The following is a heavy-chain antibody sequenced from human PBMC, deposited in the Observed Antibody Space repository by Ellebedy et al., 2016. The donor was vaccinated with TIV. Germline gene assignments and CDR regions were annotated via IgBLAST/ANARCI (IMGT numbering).Heavy chain of an antibody. CDR2: ISAYNGNA. D-gene: IGHD6-19*01. CDR3: ARERGIAVAGTAGMDV. CDR1: GYTFTSYG. V-gene: IGHV1-18*04. Sequence: ASVKVSCKASGYTFTSYGISWVRQAPGQGLEWMGWISAYNGNANYAQKLQGRVTMTTDKSTSTVYMELRSLRSDDTAVYYCARERGIAVAGTAGMDVWGQGTAVTVSS. J-gene: IGHJ6*02.